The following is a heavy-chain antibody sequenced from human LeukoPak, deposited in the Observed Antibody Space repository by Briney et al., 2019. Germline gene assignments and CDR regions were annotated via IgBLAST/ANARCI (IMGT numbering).Heavy chain of an antibody. CDR2: ISAYNGNT. D-gene: IGHD1-1*01. CDR3: ARAGGTTGTTSLDY. V-gene: IGHV1-18*01. CDR1: VYTFTSYG. J-gene: IGHJ4*02. Sequence: GASVKVSCKASVYTFTSYGISWVRQAPGQGLAWMGWISAYNGNTNYEQRLQGRVTMTTDTSTSTAYMELRSLRSDDTAVYYCARAGGTTGTTSLDYWGQGTLVTVSS.